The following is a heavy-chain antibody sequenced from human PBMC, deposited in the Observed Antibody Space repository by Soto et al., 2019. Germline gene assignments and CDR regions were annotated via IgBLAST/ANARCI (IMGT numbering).Heavy chain of an antibody. J-gene: IGHJ4*02. CDR3: ASTVPRGYYFVY. CDR2: IYSGGST. V-gene: IGHV3-53*01. CDR1: GFTVSSNY. Sequence: EVQLVESGGGLIQPGGSLRLSCAASGFTVSSNYMSWVRQAPGKGLEWVSVIYSGGSTYYADSVKGRFTISRDNSKNTLYLRMHSLRAEDTAVYYCASTVPRGYYFVYWGQGTLVTVSS. D-gene: IGHD4-17*01.